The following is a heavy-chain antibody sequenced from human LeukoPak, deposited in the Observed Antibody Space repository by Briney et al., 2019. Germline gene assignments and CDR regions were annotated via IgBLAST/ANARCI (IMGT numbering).Heavy chain of an antibody. CDR2: ISGSCKTI. Sequence: GGSLRLSCAASGFTFSGYDMNWVRQAPEKVLEMVSYISGSCKTIYYADSVRGRFTSSRDNARNSLNLEMQSVGAEDTAVYYCARSAYAYVSYFGIDVWGQGTAVSVS. D-gene: IGHD2-8*01. CDR3: ARSAYAYVSYFGIDV. V-gene: IGHV3-48*03. CDR1: GFTFSGYD. J-gene: IGHJ6*01.